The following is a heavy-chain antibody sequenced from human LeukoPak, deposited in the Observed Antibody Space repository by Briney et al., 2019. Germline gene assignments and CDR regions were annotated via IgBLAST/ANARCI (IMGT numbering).Heavy chain of an antibody. J-gene: IGHJ4*02. CDR3: ARDYRGWYFDY. Sequence: SVKVSCKASGGTFSSYAISWVRQAPAQALEWMGRIIPIFGTANYAQKFQGRVTITTDESTSTAYMELSSLRSEDTAVYYCARDYRGWYFDYWGQGTLVTVSS. V-gene: IGHV1-69*05. CDR1: GGTFSSYA. CDR2: IIPIFGTA. D-gene: IGHD6-19*01.